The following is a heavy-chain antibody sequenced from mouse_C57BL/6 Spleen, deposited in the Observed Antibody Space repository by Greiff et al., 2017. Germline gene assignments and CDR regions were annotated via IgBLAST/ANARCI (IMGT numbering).Heavy chain of an antibody. Sequence: EVKLVESGGGLVKPGGSLKLSCAASGFTFSDYGMHWVRQAPEKGLEWVAYISSGSSTIYYADTVKGRFTISRDNAKNTLFLQMTSLRSEDTAMYYGARYGYVPYAMDYWGQGTSVTVSS. CDR3: ARYGYVPYAMDY. D-gene: IGHD2-2*01. J-gene: IGHJ4*01. V-gene: IGHV5-17*01. CDR2: ISSGSSTI. CDR1: GFTFSDYG.